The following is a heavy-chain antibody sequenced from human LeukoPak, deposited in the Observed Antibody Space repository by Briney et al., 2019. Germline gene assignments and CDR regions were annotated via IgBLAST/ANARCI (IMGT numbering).Heavy chain of an antibody. J-gene: IGHJ5*02. D-gene: IGHD2-15*01. Sequence: SETLSLACTVSGGSIFAYYWNWIRQPPGKGLEWLGYIHSSGNTRYNPSLRSRVTMSVDTSMNQFSLKLDSVTAADTAVYYCGRAGRYCTGGSCYGENWFDPWGQGTLVTVSS. CDR2: IHSSGNT. V-gene: IGHV4-59*01. CDR1: GGSIFAYY. CDR3: GRAGRYCTGGSCYGENWFDP.